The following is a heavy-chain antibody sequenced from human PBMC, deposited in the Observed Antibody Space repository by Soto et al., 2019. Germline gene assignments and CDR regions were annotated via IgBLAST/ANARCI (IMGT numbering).Heavy chain of an antibody. J-gene: IGHJ4*02. D-gene: IGHD1-7*01. CDR3: ATQKLELGYSSYFDY. CDR1: GGSISSSSYY. Sequence: PSETLSLTCTVSGGSISSSSYYWGWIRQPPGKGLEWIGSIYYSGSTYYNPSLKSRVTISVDTSKNQLSLKLSSVTAADTAVYYCATQKLELGYSSYFDYCGQGTLVTVSS. CDR2: IYYSGST. V-gene: IGHV4-39*01.